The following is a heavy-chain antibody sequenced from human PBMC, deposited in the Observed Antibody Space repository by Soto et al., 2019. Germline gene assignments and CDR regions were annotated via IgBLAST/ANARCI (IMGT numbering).Heavy chain of an antibody. V-gene: IGHV4-39*01. CDR3: ARGIVVVVAAGPDY. Sequence: SETLSLTCTVSGGSISSSSYYWGWIRQPPGKGLEWIGSIYYSGSTYYNPSLKSRVTISVDTSKNQFSLKLSSVTAADTAVYYCARGIVVVVAAGPDYWGQGTLVTVSS. CDR2: IYYSGST. D-gene: IGHD2-15*01. J-gene: IGHJ4*02. CDR1: GGSISSSSYY.